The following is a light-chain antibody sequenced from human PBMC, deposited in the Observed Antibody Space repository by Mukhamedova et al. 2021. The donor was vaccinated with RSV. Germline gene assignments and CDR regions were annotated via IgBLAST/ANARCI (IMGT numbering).Light chain of an antibody. V-gene: IGLV2-14*01. Sequence: GVSNRFSGSKSGNTASRTISGLQAEDEADYYCSSYISSSTSVVFGGGTKLTVL. J-gene: IGLJ2*01. CDR3: SSYISSSTSVV.